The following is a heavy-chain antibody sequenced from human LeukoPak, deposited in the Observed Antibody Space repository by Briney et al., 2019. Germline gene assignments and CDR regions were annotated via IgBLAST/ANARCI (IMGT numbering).Heavy chain of an antibody. J-gene: IGHJ4*02. D-gene: IGHD5-18*01. V-gene: IGHV3-48*03. CDR1: GFGFDSFE. CDR3: ARGYTYAHDY. Sequence: GGSLRLSCAASGFGFDSFEMHWVRQAPGKGLEWISFTSSSGSIIYYADSVKGRVTISRDNAKNSLFLQMHGLRAEDTAVYYCARGYTYAHDYWGPGTLVSVSS. CDR2: TSSSGSII.